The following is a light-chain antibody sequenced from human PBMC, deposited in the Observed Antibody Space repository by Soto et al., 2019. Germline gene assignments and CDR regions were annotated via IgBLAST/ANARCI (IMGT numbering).Light chain of an antibody. Sequence: QSVLTQPPSASGTPGQRVTISCSGSSSKIGSTTVNWYQQLPGTAPKLLIYSNNQRPSGVPDRFSGSKSGTSASLAISGLQSEDEADYYCSSWDDSLNGWVFGGGTKVTVL. CDR2: SNN. CDR3: SSWDDSLNGWV. CDR1: SSKIGSTT. V-gene: IGLV1-44*01. J-gene: IGLJ3*02.